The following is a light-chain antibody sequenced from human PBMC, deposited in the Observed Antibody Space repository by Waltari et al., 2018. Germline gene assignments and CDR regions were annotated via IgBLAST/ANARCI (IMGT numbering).Light chain of an antibody. Sequence: ETVVTQSPATLSMSPGERATLSCRATQNINNQLAWYQQKPGQAPRLLIHGGYSRATGVPARFSGSGSGTEFTHTITSLQSEDFAVYYCQQYANWPWTFGLGTKVDIK. J-gene: IGKJ1*01. CDR1: QNINNQ. V-gene: IGKV3-15*01. CDR2: GGY. CDR3: QQYANWPWT.